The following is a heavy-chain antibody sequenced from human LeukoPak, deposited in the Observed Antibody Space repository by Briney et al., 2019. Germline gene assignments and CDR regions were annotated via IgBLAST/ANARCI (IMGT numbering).Heavy chain of an antibody. Sequence: PGGSLSLSCAASGFTFSTYGMTWVRQAPGKGLEWVSSISGSGGSTYYADSVKGRVTVSRDNSKSTLFLQMNSLRAEDTAVYYCANLWGEKGYYFDYWGQGTLVTVSS. V-gene: IGHV3-23*01. CDR3: ANLWGEKGYYFDY. J-gene: IGHJ4*02. CDR2: ISGSGGST. CDR1: GFTFSTYG. D-gene: IGHD3-10*01.